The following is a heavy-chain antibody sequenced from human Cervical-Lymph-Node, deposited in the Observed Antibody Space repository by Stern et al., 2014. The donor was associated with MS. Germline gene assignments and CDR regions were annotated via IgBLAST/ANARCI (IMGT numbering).Heavy chain of an antibody. D-gene: IGHD1-26*01. CDR2: VIPIFGTA. Sequence: VQPVESGAEVKKPGSSGKVSCKASGGTFSSYAISWGRQARGQGLEWMGGVIPIFGTANYAQKFQGRVTITADESTSTAYMELSSLRSEDTAVYYCARGELKEGLVRGMDVWGQGTTVTVSS. CDR1: GGTFSSYA. V-gene: IGHV1-69*01. J-gene: IGHJ6*02. CDR3: ARGELKEGLVRGMDV.